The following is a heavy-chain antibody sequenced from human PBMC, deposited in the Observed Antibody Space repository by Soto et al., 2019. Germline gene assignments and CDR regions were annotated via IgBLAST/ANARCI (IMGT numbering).Heavy chain of an antibody. J-gene: IGHJ6*02. Sequence: ASVKVSCKVSGYTLTELSMHWVRQAPGKGLEWMGGFDPEDGETIYAQKFQGRVTMTGDTSTDTANMELSSLRSVDTAVYYCATDLVGAIKRSYYYYYGMDVWGQGTTVTVSS. V-gene: IGHV1-24*01. CDR1: GYTLTELS. D-gene: IGHD1-26*01. CDR2: FDPEDGET. CDR3: ATDLVGAIKRSYYYYYGMDV.